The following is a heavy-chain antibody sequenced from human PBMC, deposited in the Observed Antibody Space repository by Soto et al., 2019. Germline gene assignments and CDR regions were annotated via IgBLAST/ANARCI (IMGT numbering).Heavy chain of an antibody. Sequence: GESLKISCKGSGYSFTSYWIGWVRQMPGKGLEWMGIIYPGDSDTRYSPSFQGQVTISADKSISTAYLQWSSLKASDTAMYYCARRPLTGGGKEYYYYYGMDVWGQGTTVTVSS. V-gene: IGHV5-51*01. D-gene: IGHD2-15*01. CDR2: IYPGDSDT. J-gene: IGHJ6*02. CDR1: GYSFTSYW. CDR3: ARRPLTGGGKEYYYYYGMDV.